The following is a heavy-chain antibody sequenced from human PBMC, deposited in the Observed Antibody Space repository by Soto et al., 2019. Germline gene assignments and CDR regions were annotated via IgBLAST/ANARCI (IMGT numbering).Heavy chain of an antibody. Sequence: KPGGSLRLSCAASGFTFSSYSMNWVRQAPGKGLEWVSSISSSSSYIYYADSVKGRFTISRDNAKNSLYLQMNSLRAEDTAVYYCARGSGRWLHYKSNDYWGQGTLVTSPQ. D-gene: IGHD3-10*01. V-gene: IGHV3-21*01. CDR1: GFTFSSYS. J-gene: IGHJ4*02. CDR2: ISSSSSYI. CDR3: ARGSGRWLHYKSNDY.